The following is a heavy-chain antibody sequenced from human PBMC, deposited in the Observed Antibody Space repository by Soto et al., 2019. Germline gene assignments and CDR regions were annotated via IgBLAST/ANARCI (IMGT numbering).Heavy chain of an antibody. CDR3: ARRARPDFYYMDV. D-gene: IGHD6-6*01. J-gene: IGHJ6*03. CDR2: ISSNGVGT. Sequence: EVQLAESGGGLAQPGGSRRLSCAASGFTLGGYAMDWVRQAPGKGLEYVSGISSNGVGTYYANSVQGRFTISRDNSKNTVYLQMGSLRPEDMAVYYCARRARPDFYYMDVWGKGTTVTVSS. CDR1: GFTLGGYA. V-gene: IGHV3-64*01.